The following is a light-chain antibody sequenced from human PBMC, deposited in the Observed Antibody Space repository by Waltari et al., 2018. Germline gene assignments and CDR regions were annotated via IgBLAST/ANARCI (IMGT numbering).Light chain of an antibody. J-gene: IGKJ4*01. Sequence: DILMTQFPSSLSASVGDRVTITCRASQRISRFLNWYQQKPGEAPNLLIYAASTLQSGVPSRFSGSGSGTDFTRTISTLQPEDYATYYCQQGYSAPLTFGGGTKVEIK. CDR1: QRISRF. V-gene: IGKV1-39*01. CDR3: QQGYSAPLT. CDR2: AAS.